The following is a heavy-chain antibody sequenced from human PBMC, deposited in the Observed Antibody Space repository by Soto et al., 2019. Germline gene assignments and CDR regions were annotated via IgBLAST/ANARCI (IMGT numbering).Heavy chain of an antibody. Sequence: EVQLVESGGGLGQPGGSLRLSCAASGFTFSSYSMNWVRQAPGKGLEWVSYISSGSSTIFYADSVKGRFTISRDNAKNSLYLQMNSLRAEDTAVYYCAPHSGYYDYWGQGTLVTVSS. J-gene: IGHJ4*02. CDR1: GFTFSSYS. CDR2: ISSGSSTI. V-gene: IGHV3-48*01. D-gene: IGHD3-22*01. CDR3: APHSGYYDY.